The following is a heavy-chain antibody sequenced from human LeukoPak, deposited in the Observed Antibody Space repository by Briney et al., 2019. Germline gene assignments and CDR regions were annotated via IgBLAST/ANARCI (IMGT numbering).Heavy chain of an antibody. CDR1: GYTFTRYY. J-gene: IGHJ4*02. Sequence: ASLKDSCQASGYTFTRYYLPWVRQAPGQGLEWMGIINPRGGRTSYAQKFQGRVTMTRDTSTSTVYMELSSLRSEDTAVYYCARAIEWELLGSFDYWGQGTLVTVSS. CDR2: INPRGGRT. CDR3: ARAIEWELLGSFDY. V-gene: IGHV1-46*01. D-gene: IGHD1-26*01.